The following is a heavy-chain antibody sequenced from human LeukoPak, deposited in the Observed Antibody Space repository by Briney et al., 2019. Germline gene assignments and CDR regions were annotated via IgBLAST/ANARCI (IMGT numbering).Heavy chain of an antibody. V-gene: IGHV3-74*01. J-gene: IGHJ4*02. CDR1: GFTFSGFW. CDR3: ARDRYSGSWPLGY. CDR2: ISFDGSDA. Sequence: PGGSPRLSCAASGFTFSGFWMHWVRQAPGKGLVWVSCISFDGSDATYADSVKGRFTISRDNSKNTLYLQMNSLRAGDTAVYYCARDRYSGSWPLGYWGQGTLVTVSS. D-gene: IGHD1-26*01.